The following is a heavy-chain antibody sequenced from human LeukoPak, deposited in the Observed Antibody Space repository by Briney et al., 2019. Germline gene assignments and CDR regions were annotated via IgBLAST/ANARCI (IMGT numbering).Heavy chain of an antibody. CDR3: AKDGYSSGWYDY. J-gene: IGHJ4*02. CDR1: GCTFSSYA. CDR2: ISGSGGST. Sequence: PGGSLRLSCAASGCTFSSYAMSWVRQAPGKGLEWVSTISGSGGSTYYADSVKGRFTISRDNSKNTLYLQMNSLRAEDTAVYYCAKDGYSSGWYDYWGQGTLVTASS. V-gene: IGHV3-23*01. D-gene: IGHD6-19*01.